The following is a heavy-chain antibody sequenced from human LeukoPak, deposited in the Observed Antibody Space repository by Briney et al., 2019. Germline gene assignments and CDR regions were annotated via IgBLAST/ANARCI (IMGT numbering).Heavy chain of an antibody. D-gene: IGHD5-18*01. CDR1: GFSFRSRW. J-gene: IGHJ3*02. CDR2: IQPDGSEQ. CDR3: AKDPTSRLIQLWFRIVGAFDI. Sequence: PGGSLRLSCAASGFSFRSRWMSWVRQAPGKGLEWVGNIQPDGSEQYPVDSVKGRFTISRDNARNSMFLQMNSLRAEDTAVYYCAKDPTSRLIQLWFRIVGAFDIWGQGTMVTVSS. V-gene: IGHV3-7*01.